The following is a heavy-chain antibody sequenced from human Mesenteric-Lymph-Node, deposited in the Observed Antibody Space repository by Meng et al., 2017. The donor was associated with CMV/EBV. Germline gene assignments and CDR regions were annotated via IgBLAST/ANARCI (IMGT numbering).Heavy chain of an antibody. J-gene: IGHJ4*02. CDR3: ARADRGVWDS. Sequence: LSLICAVSGDSINGNWGSWVRQPPGKGLEWIGEIFYDETTSYNPSLKSRVTISIDKSKSHFSLKLTSVTAADTAIYYCARADRGVWDSWGQGTLVTVSS. V-gene: IGHV4-4*02. CDR1: GDSINGNW. CDR2: IFYDETT. D-gene: IGHD3-10*01.